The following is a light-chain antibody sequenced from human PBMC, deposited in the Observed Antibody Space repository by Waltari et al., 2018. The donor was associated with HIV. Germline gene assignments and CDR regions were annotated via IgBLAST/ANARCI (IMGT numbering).Light chain of an antibody. CDR3: MQSMKLPLT. V-gene: IGKV2D-29*01. CDR1: ESLLHSDGKTY. J-gene: IGKJ5*01. Sequence: IVMTQTPLSLSVTPGQPASISCKSSESLLHSDGKTYLFWYLQKAGQPPQLLIFEFSTRFSGVPDRFSGSGSGTDFTLRISRVEAGDVVIYYCMQSMKLPLTFGQGTRLDIK. CDR2: EFS.